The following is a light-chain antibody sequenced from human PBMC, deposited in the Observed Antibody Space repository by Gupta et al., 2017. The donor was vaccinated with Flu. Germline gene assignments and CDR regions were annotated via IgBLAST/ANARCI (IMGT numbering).Light chain of an antibody. Sequence: QSPSTLSASVGDRVTITCRASQSISSWLSWYQQKPGKAPKLLIYKASTLETGVPSRFSGSGFGTEFTLTISRLQPDDFATYYCQEYNGYWAFGQGTKVEIK. CDR2: KAS. V-gene: IGKV1-5*03. J-gene: IGKJ1*01. CDR3: QEYNGYWA. CDR1: QSISSW.